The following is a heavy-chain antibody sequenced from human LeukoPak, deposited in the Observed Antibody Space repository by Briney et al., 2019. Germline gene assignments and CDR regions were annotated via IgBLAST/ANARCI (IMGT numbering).Heavy chain of an antibody. V-gene: IGHV1-18*01. Sequence: ASVKVSCKASGYTFTSYGISWVRQAPGQGLEWMGWISAYNGNTNYAQKLQGRVTMTTDTFTSTAYMELRSLRSDDTAVYYCARDGYYYGSGSDYRDFDYWGQGTLVTVSS. CDR1: GYTFTSYG. D-gene: IGHD3-10*01. J-gene: IGHJ4*02. CDR3: ARDGYYYGSGSDYRDFDY. CDR2: ISAYNGNT.